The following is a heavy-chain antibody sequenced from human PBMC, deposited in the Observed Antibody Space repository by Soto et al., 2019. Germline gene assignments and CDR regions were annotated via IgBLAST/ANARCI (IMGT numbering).Heavy chain of an antibody. Sequence: PSETLSLTCTVSGGSISSSSYYWGWIRQPPGKGPEWIGGIYYSGSTYYNPSLKSRVTISVDTSKNQFSLKLSSVTAADTAVYCCARHTSSWYSYYYYYGMDVWGQGTTVTVSS. V-gene: IGHV4-39*01. CDR2: IYYSGST. J-gene: IGHJ6*02. CDR1: GGSISSSSYY. CDR3: ARHTSSWYSYYYYYGMDV. D-gene: IGHD6-13*01.